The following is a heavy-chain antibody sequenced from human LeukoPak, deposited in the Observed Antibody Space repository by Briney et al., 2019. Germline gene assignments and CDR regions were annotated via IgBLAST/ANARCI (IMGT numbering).Heavy chain of an antibody. Sequence: SQTLSPTCTVSGGSISSGGYYWRWIRQHPGKGLEWIGYIYYSGSTYYNPSLKSRVTISVDTSKNQFSLKLSSVTAADTAVYYCARDVRITGKYYGMDVWGQGTTVTVSS. CDR1: GGSISSGGYY. CDR3: ARDVRITGKYYGMDV. CDR2: IYYSGST. V-gene: IGHV4-31*03. D-gene: IGHD1-20*01. J-gene: IGHJ6*02.